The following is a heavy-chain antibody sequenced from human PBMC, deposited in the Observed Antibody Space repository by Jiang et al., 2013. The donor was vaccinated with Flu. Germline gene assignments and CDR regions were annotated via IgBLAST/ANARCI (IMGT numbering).Heavy chain of an antibody. CDR1: GFTFSSYS. D-gene: IGHD5-12*01. CDR2: ISSSSSYI. V-gene: IGHV3-21*01. J-gene: IGHJ2*01. CDR3: ARKSYETWYFDL. Sequence: VKPGGSLRLSCAASGFTFSSYSMNWVRQAPGKGLEWVSSISSSSSYIYYADSVKGRFTISRDNAKNSLYLQMNSLRAEDTAVYYCARKSYETWYFDLWGRGTLVTVSS.